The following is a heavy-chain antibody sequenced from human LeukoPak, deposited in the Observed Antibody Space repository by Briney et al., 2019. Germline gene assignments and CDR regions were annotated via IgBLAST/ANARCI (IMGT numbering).Heavy chain of an antibody. CDR3: AKGGTDFWSGYIDS. D-gene: IGHD3-3*01. J-gene: IGHJ4*02. Sequence: GGSLRLSCAASGFTFSSYAMSWVRQAPGKGLEWVAVLWYGGTNKYYADSVKGRFTISRDNPKNTLSLQMNSLRVEDTAVYYCAKGGTDFWSGYIDSWGQGTLVTVSS. CDR2: LWYGGTNK. CDR1: GFTFSSYA. V-gene: IGHV3-33*06.